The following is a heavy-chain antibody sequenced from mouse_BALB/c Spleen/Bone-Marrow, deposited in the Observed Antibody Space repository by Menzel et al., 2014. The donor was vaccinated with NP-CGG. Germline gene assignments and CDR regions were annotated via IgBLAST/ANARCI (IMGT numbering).Heavy chain of an antibody. V-gene: IGHV1-15*01. CDR2: IDPETGGT. Sequence: VQRVESGAELVRPGASVTLSCKASGYTFTDYEMHWVKQTPVHGLEWIGAIDPETGGTAYNQKFKGKATLTADKSSSTAYMELRSLTSEDSAVYYCARRAARATGSLYWGQGTLVTVSA. J-gene: IGHJ3*01. CDR3: ARRAARATGSLY. D-gene: IGHD3-1*01. CDR1: GYTFTDYE.